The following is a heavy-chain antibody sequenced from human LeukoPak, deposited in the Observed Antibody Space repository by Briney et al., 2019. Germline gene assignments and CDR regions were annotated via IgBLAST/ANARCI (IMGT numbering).Heavy chain of an antibody. V-gene: IGHV3-74*01. J-gene: IGHJ4*02. D-gene: IGHD1-26*01. Sequence: PGGSLRLSCAASGFTFSSYWMHWVRQAPGKGLVWVSRIKTDGSSTSYADSVKGRFTISRDNSKNTLYLQMNSLRAEDTAVYYCARESGSYYYFDYWGQGTLVTVSS. CDR1: GFTFSSYW. CDR3: ARESGSYYYFDY. CDR2: IKTDGSST.